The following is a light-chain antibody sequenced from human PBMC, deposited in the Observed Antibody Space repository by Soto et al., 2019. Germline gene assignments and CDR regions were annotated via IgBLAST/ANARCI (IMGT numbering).Light chain of an antibody. J-gene: IGKJ5*01. CDR1: QDIRNF. V-gene: IGKV1-16*01. CDR2: VAS. CDR3: QQYNIYPLT. Sequence: DIQMTQSPSSLSASIGDRVTITCRASQDIRNFLAWFQQKPGKAPRSLIYVASILHGGVPSRFSGSGSGTNFTLTISSLQPEDFATYFCQQYNIYPLTFGQGTRLDI.